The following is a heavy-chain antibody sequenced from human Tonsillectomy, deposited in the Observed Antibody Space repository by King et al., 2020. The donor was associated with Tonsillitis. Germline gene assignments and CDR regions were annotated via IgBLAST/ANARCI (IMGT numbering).Heavy chain of an antibody. D-gene: IGHD1-26*01. CDR2: INSDGSST. J-gene: IGHJ6*03. CDR3: ARELYREYYYMDV. Sequence: VQLVESGGGLVQPGGSLRLSCAASGFTFSIYWMHWVRQAPVKGLVWVSRINSDGSSTSYADSVKGRFTISRDNAKTTLYLQMNSLRAEDTAVYYCARELYREYYYMDVWGKGTTVTVSS. V-gene: IGHV3-74*01. CDR1: GFTFSIYW.